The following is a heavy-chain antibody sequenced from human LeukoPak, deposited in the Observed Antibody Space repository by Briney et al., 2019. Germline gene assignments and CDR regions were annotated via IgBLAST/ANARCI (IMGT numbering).Heavy chain of an antibody. Sequence: GGSLRLSCAASGFTFSSYAMSWVRQAPGKGLEWVSAISGSGGNTYYADSVKGRFTISRDNSKNTLYLQMNSLRAEDTAVYYCAKDHGPTVTTYYYYYGMDVWGQGTTVTVSS. J-gene: IGHJ6*02. CDR3: AKDHGPTVTTYYYYYGMDV. V-gene: IGHV3-23*01. D-gene: IGHD4-17*01. CDR2: ISGSGGNT. CDR1: GFTFSSYA.